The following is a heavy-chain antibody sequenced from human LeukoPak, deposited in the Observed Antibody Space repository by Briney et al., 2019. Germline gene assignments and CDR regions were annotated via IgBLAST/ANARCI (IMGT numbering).Heavy chain of an antibody. Sequence: ASVKVSCKASGYTFTSYYMHWVRQAPGQGLEWMGIINPSGGSTSYARKFQGRVTMTRDMSTSTVYMELSSLRSEDTAVYYCARGTEKQWLDQNYFDYWGQGTLVTVSS. CDR2: INPSGGST. CDR3: ARGTEKQWLDQNYFDY. D-gene: IGHD6-19*01. J-gene: IGHJ4*02. V-gene: IGHV1-46*01. CDR1: GYTFTSYY.